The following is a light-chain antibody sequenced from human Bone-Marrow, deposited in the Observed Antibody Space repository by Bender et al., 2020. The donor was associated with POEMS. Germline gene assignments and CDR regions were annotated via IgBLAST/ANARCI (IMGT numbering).Light chain of an antibody. CDR1: SSDVGGYDY. Sequence: HSALTQPASVSGSPGQSITVSCTGTSSDVGGYDYVSWYQHHPGKAPKLIIYDVSSRPSGVSSRFSGSKSGDTASLTISGLQAEDEADYHCSSWTTSNTYVFGTVTKVTVL. CDR3: SSWTTSNTYV. CDR2: DVS. J-gene: IGLJ1*01. V-gene: IGLV2-14*03.